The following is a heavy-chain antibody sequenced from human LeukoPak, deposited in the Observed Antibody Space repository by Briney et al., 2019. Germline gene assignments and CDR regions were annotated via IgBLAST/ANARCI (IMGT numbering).Heavy chain of an antibody. CDR2: ISSSGSTI. J-gene: IGHJ6*03. D-gene: IGHD3-3*02. Sequence: PGGSLRLSCAASGFTFSSYEMNWVRQAPGKGLEWVSYISSSGSTIYYADSVKGRFTISRDNAKNSLYLQMNSLRAEDTAVYYCAREKSFLEWLSTGRRDGYYMDVWGKGTTVTVSS. CDR1: GFTFSSYE. CDR3: AREKSFLEWLSTGRRDGYYMDV. V-gene: IGHV3-48*03.